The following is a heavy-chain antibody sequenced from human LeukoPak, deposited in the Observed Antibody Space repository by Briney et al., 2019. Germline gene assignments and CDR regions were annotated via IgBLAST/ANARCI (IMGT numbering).Heavy chain of an antibody. J-gene: IGHJ4*02. CDR3: ARDRLNYDFWSGYYRSHYFDY. CDR2: INHSGST. CDR1: GGSFSGYY. D-gene: IGHD3-3*01. V-gene: IGHV4-34*01. Sequence: SETLSLTCAVYGGSFSGYYWSWIRQPPGKGLEWIGEINHSGSTNYNPSLKSRVTISVDTSKNQFSLKLSSVTAADTAVYYCARDRLNYDFWSGYYRSHYFDYWGQGTLVTVSS.